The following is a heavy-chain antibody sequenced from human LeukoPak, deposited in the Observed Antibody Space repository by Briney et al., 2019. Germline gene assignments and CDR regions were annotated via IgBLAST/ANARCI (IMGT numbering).Heavy chain of an antibody. V-gene: IGHV3-66*01. D-gene: IGHD4-23*01. Sequence: GGSLRLSCAASGFTVSSNYMSWVRQAPGKGLEWVSVIYSGGSTYYADSVKGRFTISRDNSKNTLHLQMNSLRAEDTAVYYCARVEATVITQWGQGTLVTVSS. CDR1: GFTVSSNY. CDR2: IYSGGST. CDR3: ARVEATVITQ. J-gene: IGHJ4*02.